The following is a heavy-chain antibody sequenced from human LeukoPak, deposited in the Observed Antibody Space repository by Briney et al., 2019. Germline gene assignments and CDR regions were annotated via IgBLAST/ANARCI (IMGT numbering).Heavy chain of an antibody. Sequence: GGSLRLSCAASGFTFSSYGMHWVRQAPGKGLEGVAVIWYDGSNKYYADSVKGRFTISRDNSKNTLYLQMNSLRAEDTAVYYCARAADPYSNYVVPWFDPWGQGTLVTVSS. J-gene: IGHJ5*02. CDR3: ARAADPYSNYVVPWFDP. CDR2: IWYDGSNK. CDR1: GFTFSSYG. D-gene: IGHD4-11*01. V-gene: IGHV3-33*01.